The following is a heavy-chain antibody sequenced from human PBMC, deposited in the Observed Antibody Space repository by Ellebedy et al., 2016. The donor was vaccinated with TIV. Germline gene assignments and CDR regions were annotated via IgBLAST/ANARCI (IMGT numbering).Heavy chain of an antibody. CDR2: IYHSGST. Sequence: MPSETLSLTCAVSGGSISSSNWWSWVRQPPGKGLEWIGEIYHSGSTNYNPSLKSRVTISVDTSKNQFSLKLSSVTAADTAVFYCARKIGQWFGELDNWFDPWGQGTLVTVSS. V-gene: IGHV4-4*02. CDR1: GGSISSSNW. D-gene: IGHD3-10*01. CDR3: ARKIGQWFGELDNWFDP. J-gene: IGHJ5*02.